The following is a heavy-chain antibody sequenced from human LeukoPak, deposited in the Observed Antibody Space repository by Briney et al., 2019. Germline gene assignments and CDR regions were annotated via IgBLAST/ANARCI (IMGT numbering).Heavy chain of an antibody. V-gene: IGHV1-46*01. J-gene: IGHJ4*02. Sequence: ASVKVSCKASGYTFTSYYMHWVRQAPGQGLEWMGIINPSGGSTSYAQKFQGRVTMTRDTSTSTVYMELSSLRSEDTAVYYCARDHCTNGVCYSFDYWDQGTLVTVSS. CDR3: ARDHCTNGVCYSFDY. D-gene: IGHD2-8*01. CDR1: GYTFTSYY. CDR2: INPSGGST.